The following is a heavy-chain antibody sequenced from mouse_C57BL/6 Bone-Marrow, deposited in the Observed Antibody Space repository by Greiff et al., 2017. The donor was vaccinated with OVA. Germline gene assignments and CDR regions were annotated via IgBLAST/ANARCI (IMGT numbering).Heavy chain of an antibody. J-gene: IGHJ3*01. CDR1: GFTFSSYA. Sequence: EVQLQESGGGLVKPGGSLKLSCAASGFTFSSYAMSWVRQTPEKRLEWVATISDGGSYTYYPDNVKGRFTISRDNAKNNLYLQMSHLKSEDTAMYYCARAEDGNYRWFAYWGQGTLVTVSA. D-gene: IGHD2-1*01. CDR2: ISDGGSYT. V-gene: IGHV5-4*01. CDR3: ARAEDGNYRWFAY.